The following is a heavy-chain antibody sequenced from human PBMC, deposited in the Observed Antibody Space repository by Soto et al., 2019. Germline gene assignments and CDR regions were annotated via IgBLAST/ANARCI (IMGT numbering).Heavy chain of an antibody. D-gene: IGHD5-18*01. V-gene: IGHV1-8*01. CDR2: LNPNSGNT. Sequence: QVQLVQSGAEVKKPGASVKVSCRASGYTFTSYDINWVRQATGQGLEWMGWLNPNSGNTGYAQKFQGRVTMSRNTSISTGYMELSSLRSEDTAVYYCAREGGYSYGFDYWGQGTLVTVSS. J-gene: IGHJ4*02. CDR3: AREGGYSYGFDY. CDR1: GYTFTSYD.